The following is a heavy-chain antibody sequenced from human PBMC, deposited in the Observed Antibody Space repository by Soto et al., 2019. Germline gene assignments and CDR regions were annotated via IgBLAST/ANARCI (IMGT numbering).Heavy chain of an antibody. CDR3: ARGSIAVAGRLFDY. Sequence: SETLSLTCTVSGGSISSYYWSWIRQPPGKGLEWIGYIYYSGSTNYNPSLKSRVTISVDTSKNQFSLKLSSVTAADTAVYYCARGSIAVAGRLFDYWGQGTLVTVSS. CDR2: IYYSGST. J-gene: IGHJ4*02. V-gene: IGHV4-59*01. CDR1: GGSISSYY. D-gene: IGHD6-19*01.